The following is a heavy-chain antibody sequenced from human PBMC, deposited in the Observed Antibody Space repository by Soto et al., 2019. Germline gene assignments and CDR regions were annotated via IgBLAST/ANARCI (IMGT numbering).Heavy chain of an antibody. CDR3: VRVFDTYYFDL. Sequence: QVQLVESGGGVVQPGRSLRLSCAASGFTFSTYGMHWVRQAPGKGLEWVALIWSDGSNKYHADSVKGRFTISRDNSKKTLYLQMNSLRAEDTAVYYCVRVFDTYYFDLWVQGNMVTVSS. CDR1: GFTFSTYG. J-gene: IGHJ4*02. D-gene: IGHD3-9*01. CDR2: IWSDGSNK. V-gene: IGHV3-33*01.